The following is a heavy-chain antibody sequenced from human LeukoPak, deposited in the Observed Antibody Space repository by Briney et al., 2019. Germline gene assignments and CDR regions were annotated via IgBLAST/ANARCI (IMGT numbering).Heavy chain of an antibody. Sequence: PSETLSLTCTVSGGSISSYYWGWIRQPPGKGLEWIGYIYYSGSTNYNPSLKSRVTISVDTSKNQFSLKLSSVTAADTAVYYCARDSGSYYVYWAREPWSPSPQ. CDR3: ARDSGSYYVY. D-gene: IGHD1-26*01. V-gene: IGHV4-59*01. J-gene: IGHJ4*02. CDR1: GGSISSYY. CDR2: IYYSGST.